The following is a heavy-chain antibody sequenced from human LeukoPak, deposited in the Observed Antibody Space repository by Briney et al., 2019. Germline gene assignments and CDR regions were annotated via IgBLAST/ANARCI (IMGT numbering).Heavy chain of an antibody. D-gene: IGHD4-17*01. Sequence: GGSLRLSCAASGFTFSDYALIWVRQAPGKGLEWILAIRGTGGTTYYADSVKGRCTISRDNSRNTVYLQMNSLRAEDTALYFCGKDPNGDYVGAIDFWGPGTMVTVSS. CDR3: GKDPNGDYVGAIDF. CDR2: IRGTGGTT. J-gene: IGHJ3*01. V-gene: IGHV3-23*01. CDR1: GFTFSDYA.